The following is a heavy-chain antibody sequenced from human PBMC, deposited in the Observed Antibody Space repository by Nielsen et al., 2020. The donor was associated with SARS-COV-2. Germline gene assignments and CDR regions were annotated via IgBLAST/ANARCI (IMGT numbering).Heavy chain of an antibody. J-gene: IGHJ4*02. Sequence: ETLSLTCAASGFTVSSNYLSWVRQAPGKGLEWVSLIYSGGSTHYADSVKGRFTISRDNSKNTLYLQMNSLRAEDTAVYYCARVLRGTLDYWGQGTLVTVSS. CDR3: ARVLRGTLDY. CDR1: GFTVSSNY. CDR2: IYSGGST. V-gene: IGHV3-53*01. D-gene: IGHD1-14*01.